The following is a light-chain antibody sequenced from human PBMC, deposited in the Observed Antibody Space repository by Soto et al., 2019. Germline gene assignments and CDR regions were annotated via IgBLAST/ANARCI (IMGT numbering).Light chain of an antibody. CDR3: QQYDNWPYT. CDR2: GAS. J-gene: IGKJ2*01. Sequence: ELVMTQSPATLSVSPGERATLSCRASPSVSSNLAWYQQKPGQAPRLLIYGASTRDTGIPARFSGSGSGTEFTLTISSLQSEDFAVYYCQQYDNWPYTFGQGTKLEIK. CDR1: PSVSSN. V-gene: IGKV3-15*01.